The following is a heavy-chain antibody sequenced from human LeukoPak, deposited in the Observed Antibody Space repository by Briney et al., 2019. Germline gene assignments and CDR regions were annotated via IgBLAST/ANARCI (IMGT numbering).Heavy chain of an antibody. J-gene: IGHJ6*02. CDR1: GYSINNYW. CDR2: IYPADSDI. V-gene: IGHV5-51*01. CDR3: ASLGYSSSSIYYYGMDV. D-gene: IGHD6-6*01. Sequence: GESLKISCKGSGYSINNYWIGWVRQMPGKGLEWMGIIYPADSDIRYSPSFQGQVTISADKSISTAYLQWSSLKASDTAMYYCASLGYSSSSIYYYGMDVWGQGTTVTVSS.